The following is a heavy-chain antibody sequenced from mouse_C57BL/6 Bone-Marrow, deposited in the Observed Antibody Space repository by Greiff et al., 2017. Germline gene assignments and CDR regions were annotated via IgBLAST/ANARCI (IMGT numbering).Heavy chain of an antibody. CDR3: ARQGGNSVEYAMDY. J-gene: IGHJ4*01. V-gene: IGHV5-17*01. D-gene: IGHD1-1*01. Sequence: EVQLVESGGGLVKPGGSLKLSCAASGFTFSDYGMHWVRQAPEKGLEWVAYISSGSSTIYYADTVKGRFTISRDNAKNTLFMQMTSLRSEDTAMYYCARQGGNSVEYAMDYWGQGTSVTVSS. CDR2: ISSGSSTI. CDR1: GFTFSDYG.